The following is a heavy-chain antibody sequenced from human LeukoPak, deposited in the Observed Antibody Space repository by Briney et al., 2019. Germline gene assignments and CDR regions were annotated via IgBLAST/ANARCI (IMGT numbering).Heavy chain of an antibody. CDR3: ARVPHYYDSSGYYTYYFDY. D-gene: IGHD3-22*01. V-gene: IGHV4-59*01. Sequence: PSETLSLTCTVSGGSISSYYWSWIRQPPGKGLEWIGYIYYSGSTNYNPSLKSRVTISVDTSKNQFPLKLSSVTAADTAVYYCARVPHYYDSSGYYTYYFDYWGQGTLVTVSS. CDR1: GGSISSYY. J-gene: IGHJ4*02. CDR2: IYYSGST.